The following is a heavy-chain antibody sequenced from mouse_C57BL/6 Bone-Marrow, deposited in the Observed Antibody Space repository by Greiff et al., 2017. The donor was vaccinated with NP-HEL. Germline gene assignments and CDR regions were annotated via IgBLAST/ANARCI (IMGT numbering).Heavy chain of an antibody. D-gene: IGHD1-1*01. CDR1: GYTFTSYW. V-gene: IGHV1-64*01. CDR3: ARGGSSPSYYYAMDY. J-gene: IGHJ4*01. Sequence: QVQLQQPGAELVKPGASVKLSCKASGYTFTSYWMHWVKQRPGQGLEWIGMIHPNSGSTNYNEKFKSKATLTVDKSSSTAYMQLSSLTSEDSAVYYCARGGSSPSYYYAMDYWGQGTSVTVSS. CDR2: IHPNSGST.